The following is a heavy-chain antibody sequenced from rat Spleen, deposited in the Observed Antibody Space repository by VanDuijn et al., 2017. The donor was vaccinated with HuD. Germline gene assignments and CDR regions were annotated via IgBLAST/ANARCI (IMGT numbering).Heavy chain of an antibody. CDR1: GFTFSDYN. V-gene: IGHV5-25*01. Sequence: EVQLVESGGGLVQPGRSLKLSYAASGFTFSDYNMAWVRQAPKKGLEWVATISTGGGNTYYRDSVKDRFTISRDNAKSTLYLQMDSLGSEDTATYYCTRAMYTTDYYFAKGYYVMDAWGQGASVTVPS. J-gene: IGHJ4*01. D-gene: IGHD1-6*01. CDR2: ISTGGGNT. CDR3: TRAMYTTDYYFAKGYYVMDA.